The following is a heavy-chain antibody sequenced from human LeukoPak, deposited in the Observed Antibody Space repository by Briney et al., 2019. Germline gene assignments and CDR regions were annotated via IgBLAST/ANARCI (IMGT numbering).Heavy chain of an antibody. V-gene: IGHV4-34*01. CDR1: GGSFSGYY. J-gene: IGHJ1*01. Sequence: SETLSLTCAVYGGSFSGYYWSWIRQPPGKGLEWIGEINHSGSTNYNPSLKSRVTISVDTSKNQFSLKLSSVTAADTAVYYCARAESKVWLVKTGYFQHWGQGTLVTVSS. D-gene: IGHD6-19*01. CDR3: ARAESKVWLVKTGYFQH. CDR2: INHSGST.